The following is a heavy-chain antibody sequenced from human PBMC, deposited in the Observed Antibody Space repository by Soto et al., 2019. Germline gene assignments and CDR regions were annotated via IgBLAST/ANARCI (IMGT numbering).Heavy chain of an antibody. CDR2: IVVGSGNT. J-gene: IGHJ6*02. V-gene: IGHV1-58*01. CDR3: AAATGAAAGTSYGRDV. Sequence: QMQLVQSGPEVKKPGTSVKVSCKASGFTFTSSAVQLVRPARGQRLEWIGWIVVGSGNTNYAQKFQERVTITRDMSTSTADMELSSLRSEDTAVYYCAAATGAAAGTSYGRDVWGQGTTVTVSS. CDR1: GFTFTSSA. D-gene: IGHD6-13*01.